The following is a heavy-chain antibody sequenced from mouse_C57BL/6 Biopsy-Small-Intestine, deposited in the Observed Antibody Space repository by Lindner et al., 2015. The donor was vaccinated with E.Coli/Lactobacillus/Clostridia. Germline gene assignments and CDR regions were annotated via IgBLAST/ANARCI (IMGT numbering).Heavy chain of an antibody. CDR1: GYAFSSSW. D-gene: IGHD2-1*01. Sequence: VQLQESGPELVKPGASVKISCKASGYAFSSSWMNWVKQRPGKGLEWIGRIYPGDGDTNYNGKFKGKATLTADKSSSTAYMQLSSLTSEDSAVYFCARGVYYGTDFDYWGQGTTLTVSS. CDR2: IYPGDGDT. CDR3: ARGVYYGTDFDY. V-gene: IGHV1-82*01. J-gene: IGHJ2*01.